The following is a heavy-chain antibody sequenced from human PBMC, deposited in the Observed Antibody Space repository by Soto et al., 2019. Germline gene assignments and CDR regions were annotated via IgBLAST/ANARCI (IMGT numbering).Heavy chain of an antibody. CDR3: AKDQGCSGGSCYPWYFDY. D-gene: IGHD2-15*01. CDR2: ISYDGSNK. V-gene: IGHV3-30*18. Sequence: QVQLVESGGGVVQPGRSLRLSCAASGFTFSSYGMHWVRQAPGKGLEWVAGISYDGSNKYYADSVKGRFTISRDNSKNTLYLQMNSLRAEDTAVYYCAKDQGCSGGSCYPWYFDYWGQGTLVTVSS. CDR1: GFTFSSYG. J-gene: IGHJ4*02.